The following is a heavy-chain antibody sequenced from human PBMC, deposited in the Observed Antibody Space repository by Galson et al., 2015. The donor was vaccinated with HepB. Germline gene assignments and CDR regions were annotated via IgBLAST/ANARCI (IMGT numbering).Heavy chain of an antibody. Sequence: SVKVSCKASGYTLTTYGTSWVRQAPGQGVEWMGWISGHNGDTKYAQKFQDRITMTTDTSTSTAYMELRSLRSDDTAVYYCAKDGIMVSNNPYQLHFWGQGTLVSVSS. CDR2: ISGHNGDT. CDR1: GYTLTTYG. CDR3: AKDGIMVSNNPYQLHF. D-gene: IGHD2-8*01. V-gene: IGHV1-18*01. J-gene: IGHJ4*02.